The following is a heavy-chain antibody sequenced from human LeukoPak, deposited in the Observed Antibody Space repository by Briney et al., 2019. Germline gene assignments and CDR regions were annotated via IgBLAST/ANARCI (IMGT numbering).Heavy chain of an antibody. CDR2: IRYHGINK. J-gene: IGHJ4*02. CDR3: AKFHKIWDSGDHDYFDS. V-gene: IGHV3-30*02. Sequence: GGSLRLSSAASGFSFSGYVMHWVRQAPGEGLQWVAFIRYHGINKYYADSVKGRFTISRDNSKNTLFLDMNSLSVEDTGVYYCAKFHKIWDSGDHDYFDSWGQGTLVTVSS. CDR1: GFSFSGYV. D-gene: IGHD2-21*01.